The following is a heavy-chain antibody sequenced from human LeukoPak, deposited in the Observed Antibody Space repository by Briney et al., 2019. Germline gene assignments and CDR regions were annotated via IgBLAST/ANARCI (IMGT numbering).Heavy chain of an antibody. CDR3: ARRYCTNGVCYDDRGAFDI. V-gene: IGHV1-18*01. CDR1: GYTFTSYG. J-gene: IGHJ3*02. Sequence: EASVKVSCKASGYTFTSYGISWVRQAPGQGLEWMGWISAYNGNTNYAQKLQGRVTMTTDTSTSTAYMELRSLRSDDTAVYYCARRYCTNGVCYDDRGAFDIWGQGTLVTVSS. D-gene: IGHD2-8*01. CDR2: ISAYNGNT.